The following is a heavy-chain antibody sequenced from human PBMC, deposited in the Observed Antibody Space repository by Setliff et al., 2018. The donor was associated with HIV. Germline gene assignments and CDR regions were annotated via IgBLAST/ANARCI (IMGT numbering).Heavy chain of an antibody. CDR3: ARQLASGFWAFDI. D-gene: IGHD3-22*01. CDR2: IYHDGRT. Sequence: PSETLSLTCAVYGASFSGYYWAWVRQPPGKGLEWIGSIYHDGRTYYSPSLKSRVTISVDTSKNRFSLKLSSVTATDTAVYYCARQLASGFWAFDIWGQGTMVTVS. CDR1: GASFSGYY. V-gene: IGHV4-34*01. J-gene: IGHJ3*02.